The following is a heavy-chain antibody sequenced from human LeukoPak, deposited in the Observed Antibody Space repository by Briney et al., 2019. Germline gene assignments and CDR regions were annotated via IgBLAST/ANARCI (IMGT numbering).Heavy chain of an antibody. CDR3: ARPRYSGSYPFDY. CDR1: GGSVSSSSYY. J-gene: IGHJ4*02. Sequence: SETLSLTCTVSGGSVSSSSYYWGWIRQPPGKGLEWIGSIYYSGSTYYNPSLKSRVTISVDTSKNQFSLKLSSVTAADTAVYYCARPRYSGSYPFDYWGQGTLVTVSS. CDR2: IYYSGST. V-gene: IGHV4-39*01. D-gene: IGHD1-26*01.